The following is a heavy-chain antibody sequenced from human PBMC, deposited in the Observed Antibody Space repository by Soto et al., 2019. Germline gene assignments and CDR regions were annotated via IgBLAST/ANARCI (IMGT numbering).Heavy chain of an antibody. CDR1: GFTFSSYG. V-gene: IGHV3-30*18. Sequence: QVQLVESGGGVVQPGRSLRLSCAASGFTFSSYGMHWVRQAPGKGLEWVAVILYDGGKKYYADSVKGRFTISRDNSKNTLYLQMSSLRAEDTALYYCVKDGSSGWPYFDDMDVWGQGTTVTVSS. CDR2: ILYDGGKK. D-gene: IGHD6-19*01. J-gene: IGHJ6*02. CDR3: VKDGSSGWPYFDDMDV.